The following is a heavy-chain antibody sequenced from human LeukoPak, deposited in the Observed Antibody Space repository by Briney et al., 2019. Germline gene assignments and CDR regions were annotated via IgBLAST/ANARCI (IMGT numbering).Heavy chain of an antibody. CDR3: ARADCSSSTCYLRRSWFDP. CDR1: GFTFSNYL. Sequence: GGSLRLSCAASGFTFSNYLMNWVRQAPGKGLEWVSSISTSSRYIYYKDSVRGRFTISRDDAKNSLYLEMNSLRAEDTAAYYCARADCSSSTCYLRRSWFDPWGQGTLVTVSS. CDR2: ISTSSRYI. D-gene: IGHD2-2*01. V-gene: IGHV3-21*01. J-gene: IGHJ5*02.